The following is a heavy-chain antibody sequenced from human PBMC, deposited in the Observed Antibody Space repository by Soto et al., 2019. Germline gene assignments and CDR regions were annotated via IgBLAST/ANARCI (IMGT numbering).Heavy chain of an antibody. V-gene: IGHV1-69*06. CDR1: GGTFSDYA. Sequence: QVQLVQSGAEMRKPGSSLRVSCKASGGTFSDYAFSWVRQAPGQGLEWMGGIVPRFGSPNYTQKFGGRVTITADTSTSTVYMELSSLRFDATAVYFCARDRIQLRLGKYSFNGMDVWGQGTTITVSS. J-gene: IGHJ6*02. CDR2: IVPRFGSP. D-gene: IGHD3-16*01. CDR3: ARDRIQLRLGKYSFNGMDV.